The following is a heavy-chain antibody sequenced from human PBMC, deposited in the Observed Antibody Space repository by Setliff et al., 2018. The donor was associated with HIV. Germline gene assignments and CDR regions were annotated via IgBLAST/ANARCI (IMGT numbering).Heavy chain of an antibody. CDR3: ASSKGVTRPSAEYFQN. Sequence: PSETLSLTCTVSGGSISSSSYYWVWIRQPPGKGLEWIGSIYYSGSSGSTYYNPSLKSRVTISVDTSKNQFSLKLSSVTAADTAVYYCASSKGVTRPSAEYFQNWGQGTLVTVSS. J-gene: IGHJ1*01. CDR1: GGSISSSSYY. CDR2: IYYSGSSGST. V-gene: IGHV4-39*07. D-gene: IGHD1-26*01.